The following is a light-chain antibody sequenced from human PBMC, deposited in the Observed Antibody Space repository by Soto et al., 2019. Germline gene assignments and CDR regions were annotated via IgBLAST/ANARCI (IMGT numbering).Light chain of an antibody. J-gene: IGKJ5*01. Sequence: EVVVTLSPSTLSVSPEERATLSCRASQSVSSNLAWYQQKPGQAPRLLIYGASTRATGIPARFSGSGSGTEFTLTISSLQSEDFAVYYCQQYNNCPPITFGQGTRLDIK. CDR2: GAS. V-gene: IGKV3-15*01. CDR1: QSVSSN. CDR3: QQYNNCPPIT.